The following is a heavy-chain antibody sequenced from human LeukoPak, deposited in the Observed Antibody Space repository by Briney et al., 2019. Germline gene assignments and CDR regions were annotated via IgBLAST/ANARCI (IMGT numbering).Heavy chain of an antibody. V-gene: IGHV1-46*01. CDR3: ARDRHDSGGAFDI. CDR2: INPSGGST. CDR1: GYTFTSYY. J-gene: IGHJ3*02. D-gene: IGHD4/OR15-4a*01. Sequence: ASVTVSCTASGYTFTSYYMHWVRQAPGQGLEWMGIINPSGGSTSYAQKFQGRVTMTRDTSTGTVYMELSSLRSEDTAVYYCARDRHDSGGAFDIWGQGTMVTVSS.